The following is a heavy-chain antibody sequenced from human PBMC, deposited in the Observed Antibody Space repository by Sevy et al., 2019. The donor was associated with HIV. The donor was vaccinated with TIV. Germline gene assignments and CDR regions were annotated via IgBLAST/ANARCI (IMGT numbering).Heavy chain of an antibody. Sequence: SETLSLTCAVYGGSFSGYYWSWIRQPPGKGLEWIGEINHSGSTNYNPSLKSRVTISLDTSKNQFSLKLRSVTAADTDVYYCAGGRVAPIGYCSSTSCRKGYYFDYWGQGTLVTVSS. CDR1: GGSFSGYY. D-gene: IGHD2-2*01. CDR3: AGGRVAPIGYCSSTSCRKGYYFDY. CDR2: INHSGST. J-gene: IGHJ4*02. V-gene: IGHV4-34*01.